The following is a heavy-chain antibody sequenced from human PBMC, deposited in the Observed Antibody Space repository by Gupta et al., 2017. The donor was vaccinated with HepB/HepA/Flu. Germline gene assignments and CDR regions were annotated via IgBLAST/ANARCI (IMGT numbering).Heavy chain of an antibody. Sequence: EVQLVESGGGLVQPGRSLRLSCAASGFTFDDYAMHWVRQAPGKGLEGVSGISWNSGSIGYADSVKGRFTISRDNAKNSLYLQMNSLRAEDTALYYCAKEGNTNYYYYGMDVWGQGTTVTVSS. D-gene: IGHD4-23*01. CDR3: AKEGNTNYYYYGMDV. CDR1: GFTFDDYA. V-gene: IGHV3-9*01. J-gene: IGHJ6*02. CDR2: ISWNSGSI.